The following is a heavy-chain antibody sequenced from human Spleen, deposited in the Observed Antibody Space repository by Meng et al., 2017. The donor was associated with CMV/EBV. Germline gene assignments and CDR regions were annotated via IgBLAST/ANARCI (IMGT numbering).Heavy chain of an antibody. J-gene: IGHJ4*02. CDR1: EFTFSTYW. CDR2: ISSSSSYI. D-gene: IGHD3-3*01. V-gene: IGHV3-21*01. Sequence: GESLKISCAASEFTFSTYWMSWVRQAPGKGLEWVSSISSSSSYIYYADSVKGRFTISRDNAKNSLYLQMNSLRAEDTAVYYCARPTYDFWSGYFLDYWGQGTLVTVSS. CDR3: ARPTYDFWSGYFLDY.